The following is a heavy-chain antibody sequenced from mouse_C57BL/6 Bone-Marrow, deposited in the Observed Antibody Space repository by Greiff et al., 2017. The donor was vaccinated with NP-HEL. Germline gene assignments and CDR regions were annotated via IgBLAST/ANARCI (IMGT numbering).Heavy chain of an antibody. CDR3: ARERVYYGSSYWYFDV. CDR2: ILPGSGST. CDR1: GYTFTGYW. Sequence: VQLQQSGAELMKPGASVKLSCKATGYTFTGYWIEWVKQRPGHGLEWIGEILPGSGSTNYNEKFKGKATFTAATSSNTAYMQLSSLTTEDSAIYYCARERVYYGSSYWYFDVWGTGTTVTVSS. D-gene: IGHD1-1*01. J-gene: IGHJ1*03. V-gene: IGHV1-9*01.